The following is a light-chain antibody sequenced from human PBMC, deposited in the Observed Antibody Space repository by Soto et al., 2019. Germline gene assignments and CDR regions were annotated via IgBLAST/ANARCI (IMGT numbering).Light chain of an antibody. Sequence: QSVLIQPPSASGSPGQSVTISCTGTSSDVGGYNYVSWYQQRPGKAPKPMIYEVSKRPSGVPDRFSGSKSGNTASLTVSGLQAEDEADYYCNSYAGSNNLVFGGGTKLTVL. CDR2: EVS. V-gene: IGLV2-8*01. J-gene: IGLJ2*01. CDR1: SSDVGGYNY. CDR3: NSYAGSNNLV.